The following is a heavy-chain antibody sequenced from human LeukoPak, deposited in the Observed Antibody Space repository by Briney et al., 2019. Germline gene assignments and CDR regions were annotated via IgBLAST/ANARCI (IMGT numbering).Heavy chain of an antibody. Sequence: SETLSLTCAVSGGSISSGGYSWSWIRQPPGKGLEWIGYVYYSGSTYYNPSLKSRVTISVDRSKNQFSLKLSSVTAADTAVYYCARLTTMVRGVITDAFDIWGQGTMVTVSS. D-gene: IGHD3-10*01. V-gene: IGHV4-30-2*01. CDR1: GGSISSGGYS. J-gene: IGHJ3*02. CDR2: VYYSGST. CDR3: ARLTTMVRGVITDAFDI.